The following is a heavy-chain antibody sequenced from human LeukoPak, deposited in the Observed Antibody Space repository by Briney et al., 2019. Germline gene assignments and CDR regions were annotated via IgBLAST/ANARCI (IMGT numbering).Heavy chain of an antibody. J-gene: IGHJ6*02. CDR3: ARDTFPIAAAGTGDV. Sequence: PGGSLRLSCAASGFTFSSYSMNWVRQAPGKGLEWVSSISSSSSYIYYADSVKGRFTISRDNAKNSLYLQMNSLRAEDTAVYYCARDTFPIAAAGTGDVWGQGTTVTVSS. V-gene: IGHV3-21*04. CDR1: GFTFSSYS. CDR2: ISSSSSYI. D-gene: IGHD6-13*01.